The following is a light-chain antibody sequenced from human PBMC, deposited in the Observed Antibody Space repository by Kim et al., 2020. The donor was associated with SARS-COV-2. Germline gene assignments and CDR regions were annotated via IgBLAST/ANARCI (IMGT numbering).Light chain of an antibody. CDR1: NIASYS. Sequence: SYELTQPPSVSVAPGKTARITCGGDNIASYSVHWYQQKPGQAPVVVISFDGDRPSGIPERFSGSNSGNTVTLTISRVEAEDEADYYCQVWDSSSNHPVVFGGGTQLTVL. CDR3: QVWDSSSNHPVV. J-gene: IGLJ2*01. CDR2: FDG. V-gene: IGLV3-21*04.